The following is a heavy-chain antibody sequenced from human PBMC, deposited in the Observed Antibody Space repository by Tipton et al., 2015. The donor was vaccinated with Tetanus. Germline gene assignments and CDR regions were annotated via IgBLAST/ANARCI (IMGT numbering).Heavy chain of an antibody. D-gene: IGHD6-19*01. CDR1: GFSFSDYG. CDR3: ATSPREAGDY. V-gene: IGHV3-48*02. CDR2: INSSSRTI. J-gene: IGHJ4*02. Sequence: SLRLSCAASGFSFSDYGMNWVRQAPGKGLEWVSYINSSSRTIYYADSVQGRFTISRDNAKNSLFLQMSSPRDEDTAVYFCATSPREAGDYWGQGTLVTVSS.